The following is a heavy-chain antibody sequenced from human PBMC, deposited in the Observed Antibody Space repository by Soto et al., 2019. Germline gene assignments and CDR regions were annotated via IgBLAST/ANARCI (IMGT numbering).Heavy chain of an antibody. D-gene: IGHD6-19*01. Sequence: QVQLVESGGGVVQPGRSLRLSCAASGFTFSSYAMHWVRQAPGKGLEWVAVISYDGSNKYYADSVKGRFTISRDNSKNALYLQMNSLRAEDTAVYYCARGQWLVRSSSDYWGQGTLVTVSS. CDR1: GFTFSSYA. CDR2: ISYDGSNK. J-gene: IGHJ4*02. CDR3: ARGQWLVRSSSDY. V-gene: IGHV3-30-3*01.